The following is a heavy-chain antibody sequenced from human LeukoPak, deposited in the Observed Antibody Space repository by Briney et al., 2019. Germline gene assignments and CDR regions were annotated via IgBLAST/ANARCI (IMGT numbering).Heavy chain of an antibody. CDR2: ICPGDSNT. D-gene: IGHD2-15*01. CDR3: VRSPACSGGDCYPNWFDP. J-gene: IGHJ5*02. CDR1: GYSFTNNW. Sequence: GESLKISCKSSGYSFTNNWIGWVRQMPGKGLEWMGIICPGDSNTKYSPPFQGQVTISVDKSITTAYLQWSSLKASDTAMYYCVRSPACSGGDCYPNWFDPWGQGTLVTVSS. V-gene: IGHV5-51*01.